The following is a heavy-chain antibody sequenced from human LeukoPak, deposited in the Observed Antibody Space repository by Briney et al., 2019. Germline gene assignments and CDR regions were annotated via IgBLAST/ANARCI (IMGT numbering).Heavy chain of an antibody. CDR2: INPNSGGT. CDR1: GYTFTGYY. Sequence: ASVKVSCKASGYTFTGYYMHWVRQAPGQGLEWMGWINPNSGGTNYAQKFQGRVTMTRDTSISTAYMELSRLRSDDTAVYYCARDLGGSSSWYYYYYMDVWGKGTTVTVSS. D-gene: IGHD6-13*01. V-gene: IGHV1-2*02. CDR3: ARDLGGSSSWYYYYYMDV. J-gene: IGHJ6*03.